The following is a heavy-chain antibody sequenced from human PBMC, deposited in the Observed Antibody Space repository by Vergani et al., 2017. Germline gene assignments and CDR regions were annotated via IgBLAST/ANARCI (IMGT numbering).Heavy chain of an antibody. Sequence: VQLAESGGGRVQPGRSLRLSCAASGFSFSSHAIHWVRQAPGKGLEWVSSIGVSGGGTFYADSVKGRFTFSRDNSKNTLYLQMNSLRAEDTAIYYCAKSGRLGSGWPNPFDYWGQGTLVTVSS. D-gene: IGHD6-19*01. CDR2: IGVSGGGT. V-gene: IGHV3-23*04. J-gene: IGHJ4*02. CDR1: GFSFSSHA. CDR3: AKSGRLGSGWPNPFDY.